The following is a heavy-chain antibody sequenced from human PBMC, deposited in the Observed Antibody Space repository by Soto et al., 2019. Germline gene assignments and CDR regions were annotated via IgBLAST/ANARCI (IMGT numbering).Heavy chain of an antibody. D-gene: IGHD6-19*01. CDR3: ARGGNSGWRYFDY. Sequence: PGGSLRLSCAASGFTFSSNSVNWVRQAPGKGLEWVSYISSSSSTIYYAGSVKGRFTISRDNARNSLYLQMNSLRDEDTAVYYCARGGNSGWRYFDYWGQGTLVTVSS. CDR2: ISSSSSTI. V-gene: IGHV3-48*02. CDR1: GFTFSSNS. J-gene: IGHJ4*02.